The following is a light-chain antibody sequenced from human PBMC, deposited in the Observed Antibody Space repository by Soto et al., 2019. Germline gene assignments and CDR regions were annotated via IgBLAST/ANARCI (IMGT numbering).Light chain of an antibody. CDR2: GAS. V-gene: IGKV3-15*01. J-gene: IGKJ4*01. CDR3: QQYGNWPPLT. CDR1: QNINTN. Sequence: VMTQSPATLSASPGERVSLSCRASQNINTNLVWYQHKPGQAPRVLLYGASRRARGVPARFSGSGSGTDFTFTIRSLQSEDFAIYYCQQYGNWPPLTFGGGTKLGIK.